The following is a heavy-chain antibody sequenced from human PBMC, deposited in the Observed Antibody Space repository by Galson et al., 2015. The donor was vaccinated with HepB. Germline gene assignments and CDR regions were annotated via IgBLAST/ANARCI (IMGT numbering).Heavy chain of an antibody. CDR2: INPSGGKT. V-gene: IGHV1-46*01. CDR3: ARDPRVTTVTAGVYYGLDV. J-gene: IGHJ6*02. D-gene: IGHD4-17*01. Sequence: QSGAEVKKPGESLRTSCKASGYTFTKYYLHWVRKAPGQGLEWMGIINPSGGKTTYAQKFKGRVTMTRDTSTCTVYMELSSLRSEDTAVYYCARDPRVTTVTAGVYYGLDVWGQGTTVTVSS. CDR1: GYTFTKYY.